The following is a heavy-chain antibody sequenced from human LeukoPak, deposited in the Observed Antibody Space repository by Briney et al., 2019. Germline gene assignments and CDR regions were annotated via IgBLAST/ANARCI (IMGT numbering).Heavy chain of an antibody. V-gene: IGHV5-10-1*01. Sequence: LGESLKISCKGSGYSFTSYWISWVRQMPGKGLEWMGRIDPSDSYTNYSPSFQGHVTISADKSISTAYLQWSSLKASDTAMYYCDLSNCSSTSCYDGDYWGQGTLVTVSS. D-gene: IGHD2-2*01. J-gene: IGHJ4*02. CDR1: GYSFTSYW. CDR3: DLSNCSSTSCYDGDY. CDR2: IDPSDSYT.